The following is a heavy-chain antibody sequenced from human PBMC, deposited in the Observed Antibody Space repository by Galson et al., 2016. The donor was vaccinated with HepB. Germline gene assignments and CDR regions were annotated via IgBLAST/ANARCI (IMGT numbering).Heavy chain of an antibody. Sequence: ETLSLTCTVSGGSLNDYYWSWLRQPPGKGLQWIGYVYHSGHTKYNPSLKSRVTMSVDPSKSQFTLKMTSVTAADTAVYYCARPTSSGYGEAFDVWGQGTVVTVSS. V-gene: IGHV4-59*01. CDR3: ARPTSSGYGEAFDV. CDR2: VYHSGHT. D-gene: IGHD5-12*01. J-gene: IGHJ3*01. CDR1: GGSLNDYY.